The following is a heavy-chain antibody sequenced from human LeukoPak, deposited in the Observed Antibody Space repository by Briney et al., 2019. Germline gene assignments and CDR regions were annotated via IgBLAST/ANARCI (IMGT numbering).Heavy chain of an antibody. CDR2: INTNTGNP. CDR1: GYTFTSYA. V-gene: IGHV7-4-1*02. D-gene: IGHD1-20*01. Sequence: APVKVSCKASGYTFTSYAMNWVRQAPGQGLEWMGWINTNTGNPTYAQGFTGRFVFSLDTSVSTAYLQISSLKAEDTAVYYCARGGNNWNYYYYYYMDVWGKGTTVTVSS. CDR3: ARGGNNWNYYYYYYMDV. J-gene: IGHJ6*03.